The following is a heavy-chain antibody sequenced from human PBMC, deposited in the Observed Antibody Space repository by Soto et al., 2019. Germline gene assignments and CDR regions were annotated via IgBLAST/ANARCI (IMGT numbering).Heavy chain of an antibody. Sequence: EVQLLESGGGLVQPGGPLRLACAASGFTFNTYAMNWVRQAPGEGLEWVSGIIGSGGSTYYADSVKGRFTISRDNSKNTLYLQMNSLHVEDTAVYYCATDRGRELISVFDIRGQARVLTVSP. CDR3: ATDRGRELISVFDI. CDR1: GFTFNTYA. J-gene: IGHJ3*02. CDR2: IIGSGGST. V-gene: IGHV3-23*01. D-gene: IGHD3-10*01.